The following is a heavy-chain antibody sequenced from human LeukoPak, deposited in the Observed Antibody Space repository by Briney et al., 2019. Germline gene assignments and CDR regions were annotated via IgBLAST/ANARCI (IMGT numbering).Heavy chain of an antibody. CDR1: GYTFTSYD. Sequence: ASVKVSCKASGYTFTSYDISWVRQAPGQGLERMGWISGYNGNTNYAQNFQVRVTMTTDTSTNTAYMELRSLRSDDTAVYYCARSSLQLEPPRYWGQGTLVTVSS. J-gene: IGHJ4*02. V-gene: IGHV1-18*01. CDR2: ISGYNGNT. D-gene: IGHD1-1*01. CDR3: ARSSLQLEPPRY.